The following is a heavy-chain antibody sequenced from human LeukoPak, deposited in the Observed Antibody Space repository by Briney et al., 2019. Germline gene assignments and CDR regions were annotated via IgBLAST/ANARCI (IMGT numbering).Heavy chain of an antibody. D-gene: IGHD1-26*01. CDR2: ISYDGSNK. CDR1: GFTFSSFW. CDR3: ARDSGSYFGDY. J-gene: IGHJ4*02. Sequence: GGSLRLSCAASGFTFSSFWMTWVRQAPGKGLEWVAVISYDGSNKYYADSVKGRFTISRDNSKNTLYLQMNSLRAEDTAVYYCARDSGSYFGDYWGQGTLVTVSS. V-gene: IGHV3-30*03.